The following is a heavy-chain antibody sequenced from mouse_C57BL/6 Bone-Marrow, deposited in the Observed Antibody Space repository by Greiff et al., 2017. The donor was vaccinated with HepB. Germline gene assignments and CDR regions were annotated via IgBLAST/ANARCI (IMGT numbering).Heavy chain of an antibody. CDR1: GFTFSSYA. CDR3: ARVAGLVAMDY. V-gene: IGHV5-4*01. CDR2: ISDGGSYT. Sequence: EVQGVESGGGLVKPGGSLKLSCAASGFTFSSYAMSWVRQTPEKRLEWVATISDGGSYTYYPDNVKGRFTISRDNAKNNLYLQMSHLKSEDTAMYYCARVAGLVAMDYWGQGTSVTVSS. J-gene: IGHJ4*01. D-gene: IGHD3-1*01.